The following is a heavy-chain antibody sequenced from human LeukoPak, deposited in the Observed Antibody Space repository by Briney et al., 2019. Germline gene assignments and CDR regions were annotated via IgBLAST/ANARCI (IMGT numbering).Heavy chain of an antibody. V-gene: IGHV1-69*05. J-gene: IGHJ4*02. CDR1: GGTFSSYA. CDR2: IIPIFGTA. D-gene: IGHD3-9*01. CDR3: ARHGVNGPPDWLPLFDY. Sequence: SVKVSCKASGGTFSSYAISWVRQAPGQGLEWMGGIIPIFGTANYAQKFQGRVTITTDESTSTAYMELSSLRSEDTAVHYCARHGVNGPPDWLPLFDYWGQGTLVTVSS.